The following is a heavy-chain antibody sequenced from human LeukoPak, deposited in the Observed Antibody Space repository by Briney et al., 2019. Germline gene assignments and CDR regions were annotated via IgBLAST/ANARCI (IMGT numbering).Heavy chain of an antibody. Sequence: PSETLSLTCTVSGGSISSGDYYWGWIRQPPGKGLEWIGYIYYSGSTSYNPSLKSRVAISVDTSKNQFSLKLSSVTAADAAVYYCARSIASGDYVDYWGQGTLVTVSS. CDR2: IYYSGST. CDR1: GGSISSGDYY. D-gene: IGHD4-17*01. CDR3: ARSIASGDYVDY. V-gene: IGHV4-30-4*01. J-gene: IGHJ4*02.